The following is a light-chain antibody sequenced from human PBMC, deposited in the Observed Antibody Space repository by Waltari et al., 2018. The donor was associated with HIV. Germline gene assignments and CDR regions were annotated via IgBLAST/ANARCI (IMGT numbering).Light chain of an antibody. CDR1: QSINNW. Sequence: DIQMTQSSSTLSASVGDRVTITCRASQSINNWLAWYQQNTGKAPKLLIYKSSTLESGVPSRFSGAGSGTEVTLTITSLQPEDFATYYCQQYSTYSRTFGQGTKVEIK. V-gene: IGKV1-5*03. CDR2: KSS. J-gene: IGKJ1*01. CDR3: QQYSTYSRT.